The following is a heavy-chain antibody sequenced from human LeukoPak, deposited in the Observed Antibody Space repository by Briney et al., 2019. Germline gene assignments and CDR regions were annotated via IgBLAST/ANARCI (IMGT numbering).Heavy chain of an antibody. J-gene: IGHJ3*02. CDR3: ARDPLRYFDWLSSFDSFDI. CDR2: ISAYNVNT. V-gene: IGHV1-18*01. CDR1: GYTFTSYG. D-gene: IGHD3-9*01. Sequence: ASVKVSCKASGYTFTSYGISWVRQAPGQGLEWMGWISAYNVNTNYAQKLQGRVTMTKDTSTSTAYMELRSLRSDDTAVYYCARDPLRYFDWLSSFDSFDIWGQGTMVTVSS.